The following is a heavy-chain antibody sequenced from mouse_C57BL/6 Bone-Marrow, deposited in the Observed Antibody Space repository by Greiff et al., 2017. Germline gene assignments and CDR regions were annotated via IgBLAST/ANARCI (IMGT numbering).Heavy chain of an antibody. CDR1: GFSLTSYA. V-gene: IGHV2-9-1*01. J-gene: IGHJ3*01. Sequence: VQLKESGPGLVAPSQSLSITCTVSGFSLTSYAISWVRQPPGKGLEWLGVIWTGGGTYYNSALKSRLSISKDNSKSQVFLKMNSLQTDDTARYYCARTIYYDYDGGFAYWGQGTLVTVSA. CDR2: IWTGGGT. D-gene: IGHD2-4*01. CDR3: ARTIYYDYDGGFAY.